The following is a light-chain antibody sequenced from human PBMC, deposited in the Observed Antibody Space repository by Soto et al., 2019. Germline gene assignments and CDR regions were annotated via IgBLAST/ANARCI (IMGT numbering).Light chain of an antibody. CDR3: QQYSSSPLT. V-gene: IGKV3-20*01. Sequence: IVVTQSPGTLSLSPGEGATLSCRASQSVSSSYLAWYQQKPGQAPRLLIYGASNRATGIPDRFSGSGSGTDFTLTISRLEPEDFAVYYCQQYSSSPLTFGGGTKVEIK. J-gene: IGKJ4*01. CDR2: GAS. CDR1: QSVSSSY.